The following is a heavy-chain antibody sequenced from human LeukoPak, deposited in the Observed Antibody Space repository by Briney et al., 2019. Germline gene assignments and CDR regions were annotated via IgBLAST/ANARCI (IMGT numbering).Heavy chain of an antibody. V-gene: IGHV3-11*04. J-gene: IGHJ4*02. Sequence: PGGSLRLSCAASGFTFSDYYMSWVRQAPGKGLEWVAYICNSGTTIYYGDSVEGRFAISRDNAQNSLYLQMNSLKSEDTAVYYCAREFVGGIDYWGQGTLVTVSS. CDR2: ICNSGTTI. CDR1: GFTFSDYY. CDR3: AREFVGGIDY. D-gene: IGHD2-15*01.